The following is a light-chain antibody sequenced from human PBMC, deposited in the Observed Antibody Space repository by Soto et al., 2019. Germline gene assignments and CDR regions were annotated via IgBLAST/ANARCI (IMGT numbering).Light chain of an antibody. Sequence: QSVLTQPASVSGSPGQSFTISCTGTSSDVGDYKYVSWYQQHPDKAPKLIIFVNSNRPSGISNRFSASKSGNTASLTISGLQAEDEADYYCSSYTSSDTPYVFGTGTKVTVL. CDR1: SSDVGDYKY. CDR2: VNS. V-gene: IGLV2-14*01. J-gene: IGLJ1*01. CDR3: SSYTSSDTPYV.